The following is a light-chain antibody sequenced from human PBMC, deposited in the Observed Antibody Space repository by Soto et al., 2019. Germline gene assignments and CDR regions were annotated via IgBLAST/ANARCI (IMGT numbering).Light chain of an antibody. V-gene: IGKV1-5*03. CDR2: TAS. Sequence: DIQMTQSPSTLSGSVGHRVTITCRASQSVTSWLAWYQQKPGKAPKLLIYTASSLERGVPSRFRGSGFGTEFTLTISNLQPDDFATYYCQQYSSSLTFGGGTKVDIK. J-gene: IGKJ4*01. CDR1: QSVTSW. CDR3: QQYSSSLT.